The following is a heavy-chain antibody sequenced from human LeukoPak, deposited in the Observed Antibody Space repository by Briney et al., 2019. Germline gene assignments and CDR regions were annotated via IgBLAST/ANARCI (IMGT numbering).Heavy chain of an antibody. D-gene: IGHD2-8*01. J-gene: IGHJ4*02. Sequence: GGSLRPSCAASGFPFSSFWMHWVRQSPGKGLVWVSRIKGDGNDITYADSVRGRFSISRDNAKNTLYLQMNSLRAEDTAVYYCARAPHYCTNGVCYSSPFDYWGQGTLVTVSS. CDR1: GFPFSSFW. V-gene: IGHV3-74*01. CDR3: ARAPHYCTNGVCYSSPFDY. CDR2: IKGDGNDI.